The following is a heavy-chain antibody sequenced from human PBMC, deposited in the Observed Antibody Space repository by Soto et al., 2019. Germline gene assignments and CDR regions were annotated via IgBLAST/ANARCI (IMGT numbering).Heavy chain of an antibody. CDR3: ATVVADDYYYYGMDV. V-gene: IGHV1-69*13. J-gene: IGHJ6*02. D-gene: IGHD2-15*01. CDR2: IIPIFGTA. Sequence: ASVKVSCKASGGTFSSYAISWVRQAPGQGLEWMGGIIPIFGTANYAQKFQGRVTITADESTSTAYMELSSLRSEDTAVYYCATVVADDYYYYGMDVWGQGTTVTVSS. CDR1: GGTFSSYA.